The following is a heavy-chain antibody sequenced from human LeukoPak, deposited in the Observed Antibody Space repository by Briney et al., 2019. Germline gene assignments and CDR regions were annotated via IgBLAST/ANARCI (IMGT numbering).Heavy chain of an antibody. Sequence: GRSLRLSCVTSGFTFSNHAMHWVRQGPGKGLEWVAVISDDGSSKFYADSVKGRFTIFRDNSKNTLFLQINSLRPEDTAVYYCARVDDLDAFDMWGQGTLVTVSP. J-gene: IGHJ3*02. CDR1: GFTFSNHA. CDR3: ARVDDLDAFDM. V-gene: IGHV3-30*04. D-gene: IGHD2-2*03. CDR2: ISDDGSSK.